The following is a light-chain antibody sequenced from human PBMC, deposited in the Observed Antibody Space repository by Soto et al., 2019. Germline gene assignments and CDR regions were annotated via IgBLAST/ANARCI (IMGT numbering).Light chain of an antibody. Sequence: EIVLTHSPDTLSLSPGERATISCRASQSVSSSYLAWYQQTPGQAPRLLIYGTSNRATGIPDRFSGSGSGTDFTLTISRLEPEDFAVYYCQQYGNSRWTFGQGTKVDNK. CDR2: GTS. V-gene: IGKV3-20*01. CDR3: QQYGNSRWT. CDR1: QSVSSSY. J-gene: IGKJ1*01.